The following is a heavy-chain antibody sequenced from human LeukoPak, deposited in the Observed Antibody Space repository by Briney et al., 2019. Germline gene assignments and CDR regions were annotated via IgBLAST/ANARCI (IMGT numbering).Heavy chain of an antibody. V-gene: IGHV4-38-2*02. CDR3: ARVYNYYDSSGYYSYYFDY. D-gene: IGHD3-22*01. Sequence: SETLSLTCTVSGYSISSGYYWGWIRQLPGKGLEWIGSIYHSGSTYYNPSLKSRVTISVDTSKNQFSLKLSSVTAADTAVYYCARVYNYYDSSGYYSYYFDYWGQGTLVTVSS. J-gene: IGHJ4*02. CDR2: IYHSGST. CDR1: GYSISSGYY.